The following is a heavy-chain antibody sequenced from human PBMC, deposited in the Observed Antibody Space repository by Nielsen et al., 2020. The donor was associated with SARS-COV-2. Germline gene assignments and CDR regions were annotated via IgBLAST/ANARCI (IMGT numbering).Heavy chain of an antibody. J-gene: IGHJ3*01. V-gene: IGHV3-30-3*01. Sequence: GGSLRLSCAASGFTFSSYAMHWVRQAPGKGLEWVAVISYDGSNKYYADSVKGRFTISRDNSKNTLYLQMNSLRAKDTAVYYCARDNGGYFGHWGQGTMVTVSS. CDR3: ARDNGGYFGH. CDR1: GFTFSSYA. CDR2: ISYDGSNK. D-gene: IGHD2-21*02.